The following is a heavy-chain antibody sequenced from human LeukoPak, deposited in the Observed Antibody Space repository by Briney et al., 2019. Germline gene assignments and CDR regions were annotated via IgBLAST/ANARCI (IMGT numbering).Heavy chain of an antibody. CDR1: GFTFGSYG. CDR2: IQYDGNNK. D-gene: IGHD2-2*02. J-gene: IGHJ4*02. Sequence: PGGSLRLSXAASGFTFGSYGMHWVRQAPGKGLEWMAFIQYDGNNKYYADSVKGRFTISRDNSKNTLYLQMDSLRAEDTAVYYCAKPHQVLYFDYWGQGTLVTVSS. CDR3: AKPHQVLYFDY. V-gene: IGHV3-30*02.